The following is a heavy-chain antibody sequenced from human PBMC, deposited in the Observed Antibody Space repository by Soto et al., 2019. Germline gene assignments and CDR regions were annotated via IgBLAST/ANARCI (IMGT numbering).Heavy chain of an antibody. Sequence: EVQLVESGGGLVQPGGSLRLSCAASGFTFSGYNMNWIRQAPGKGLEWVSGIKSDSSGIWYADSVKGRFTMSRDNAKNSLQLQMTSLRDEDTAVYFCARDSNWSSDYWGQGTLVAVSS. J-gene: IGHJ4*02. CDR1: GFTFSGYN. V-gene: IGHV3-48*02. D-gene: IGHD1-1*01. CDR3: ARDSNWSSDY. CDR2: IKSDSSGI.